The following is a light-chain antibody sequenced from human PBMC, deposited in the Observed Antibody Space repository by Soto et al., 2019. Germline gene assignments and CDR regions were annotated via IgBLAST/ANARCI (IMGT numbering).Light chain of an antibody. V-gene: IGLV2-23*02. Sequence: QSALTQPASVSGSPGQSITISCTGTSSDVGTYDLVSWYQQHPGKAPKLMIYEVSKRPLGVSNRFSGSKSGYTASLTFSGLQAEDEGDYYCCSYADTSTLFVFGSGTKLTVL. CDR3: CSYADTSTLFV. CDR2: EVS. CDR1: SSDVGTYDL. J-gene: IGLJ1*01.